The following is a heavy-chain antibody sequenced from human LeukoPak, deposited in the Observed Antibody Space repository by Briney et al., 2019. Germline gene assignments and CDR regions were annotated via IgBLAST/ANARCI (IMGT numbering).Heavy chain of an antibody. J-gene: IGHJ3*02. D-gene: IGHD3-22*01. CDR2: IYYSGST. CDR3: ARLNYYDSSAYYDAFDI. CDR1: GGSISSYY. V-gene: IGHV4-59*01. Sequence: PSETLSLTCTVSGGSISSYYWSWIRQPPGKGLEWIGYIYYSGSTNYTPSLKSRVTISVDTSKNQFSLRLSSVTAADTAVYYCARLNYYDSSAYYDAFDIWGQGTMVTVSS.